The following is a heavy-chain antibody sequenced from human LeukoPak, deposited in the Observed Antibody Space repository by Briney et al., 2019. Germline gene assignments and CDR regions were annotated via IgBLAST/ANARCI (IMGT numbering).Heavy chain of an antibody. CDR2: IHNGGSDI. V-gene: IGHV3-30*02. CDR1: GITLSRSA. J-gene: IGHJ4*02. D-gene: IGHD4/OR15-4a*01. CDR3: ARVFGAGYSDY. Sequence: GGSLRLSCAASGITLSRSAMDWVRQAPGKGLEWVAFIHNGGSDIRYAESVKGRFTISRDNAKNSLYLQMNSLRAEDTAVYYCARVFGAGYSDYWGQGTLVTVSS.